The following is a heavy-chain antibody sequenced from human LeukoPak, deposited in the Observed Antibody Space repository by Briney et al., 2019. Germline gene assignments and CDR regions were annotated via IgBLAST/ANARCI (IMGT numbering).Heavy chain of an antibody. Sequence: GGSLRLSCAASGFNFNTYTMNWVRQAPGKGLEWVSVIYSGGSTYYADSVKGRFTISRDNSKNTLYLQMNSLRAEDTAVYYCARISEYYDFWSGYSTGAFDIWGQGTMVTVSS. J-gene: IGHJ3*02. CDR2: IYSGGST. V-gene: IGHV3-66*01. CDR3: ARISEYYDFWSGYSTGAFDI. D-gene: IGHD3-3*01. CDR1: GFNFNTYT.